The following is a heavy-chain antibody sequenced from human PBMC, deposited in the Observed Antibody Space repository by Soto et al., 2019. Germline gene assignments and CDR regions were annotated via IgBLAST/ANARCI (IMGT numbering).Heavy chain of an antibody. D-gene: IGHD3-22*01. CDR2: ISGSGGST. CDR1: GFTFSSYA. CDR3: AKLRDHYYDSGGYYN. J-gene: IGHJ4*02. V-gene: IGHV3-23*01. Sequence: GGSLRLSCAASGFTFSSYAMSWVRQAPGKGLEWVSAISGSGGSTYYADSVKGRFTISRDNSKNTLYLQMNSLRAEDTAVYYCAKLRDHYYDSGGYYNWGQGTLVTVSS.